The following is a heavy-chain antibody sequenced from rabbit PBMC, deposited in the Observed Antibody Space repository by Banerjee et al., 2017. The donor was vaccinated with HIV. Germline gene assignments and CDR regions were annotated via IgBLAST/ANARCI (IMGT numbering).Heavy chain of an antibody. CDR3: ARDLAGVIGWNFNL. CDR1: GFSFSNKYV. CDR2: IYAGSSGST. V-gene: IGHV1S45*01. D-gene: IGHD4-1*01. Sequence: QEQVVESGGGLVTLGGSLTLTCTASGFSFSNKYVMCWVRQAPGKGLEWIACIYAGSSGSTYYASWAKGRFTISKTSSTTVTLKMTSLTAADTASYFCARDLAGVIGWNFNLWGQGTLVTVS. J-gene: IGHJ4*01.